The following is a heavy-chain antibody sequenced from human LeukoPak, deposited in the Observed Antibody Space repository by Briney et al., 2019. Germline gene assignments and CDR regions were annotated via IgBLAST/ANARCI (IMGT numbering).Heavy chain of an antibody. D-gene: IGHD5/OR15-5a*01. CDR3: TTAVIVSGTAFDY. Sequence: GGSLRLSCAASGFTFSDAWMSWVRQAPGKGLEWVGRIKSKTDGGTPDYAAPVKGRFTISRDDSKNTLYLQMDSLKIEDTAAYYCTTAVIVSGTAFDYWGQGTLVTVSS. CDR1: GFTFSDAW. J-gene: IGHJ4*02. V-gene: IGHV3-15*01. CDR2: IKSKTDGGTP.